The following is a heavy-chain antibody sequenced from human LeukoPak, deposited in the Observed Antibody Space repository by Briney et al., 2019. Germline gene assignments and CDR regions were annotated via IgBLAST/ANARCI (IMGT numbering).Heavy chain of an antibody. D-gene: IGHD6-13*01. CDR3: AKLPDSSSWYPDY. CDR1: GFTFSSYG. J-gene: IGHJ4*02. V-gene: IGHV3-33*06. CDR2: IGYDGSNK. Sequence: GGSLRLSCAASGFTFSSYGMHWVRQAPGKGLEWVAVIGYDGSNKYYADSVKGRFTISRDNSKNTLYLQMNSLRAEDTAVYYCAKLPDSSSWYPDYWGQGTLVTVSS.